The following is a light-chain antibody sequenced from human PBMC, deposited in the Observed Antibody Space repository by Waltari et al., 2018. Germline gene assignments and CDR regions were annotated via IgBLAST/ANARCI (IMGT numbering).Light chain of an antibody. V-gene: IGKV3-20*01. CDR2: GAS. CDR1: QSVGRS. CDR3: QMYVRLPVT. Sequence: EIVLTPSHGPLSSSPGEGATPSCRASQSVGRSLVWYQQKPGQAPRLLIYGASSRATGIPDRFTGSGSGTDFSLTISRLEPEDFAVYYCQMYVRLPVTFGQGTKVEI. J-gene: IGKJ1*01.